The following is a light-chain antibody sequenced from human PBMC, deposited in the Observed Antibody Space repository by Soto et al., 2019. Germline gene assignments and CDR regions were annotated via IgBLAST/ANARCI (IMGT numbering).Light chain of an antibody. V-gene: IGKV3-15*01. CDR1: EVVTTN. J-gene: IGKJ5*01. Sequence: EIVMTQSPATLSVSPGERATLSCRASEVVTTNLAWYQQKPGQAPRLLIYGASTRAAGIPARFSGSGFGTHFTLTISSLQSEDFAVYYCQQYSNWPPITFGQGTRLEIK. CDR3: QQYSNWPPIT. CDR2: GAS.